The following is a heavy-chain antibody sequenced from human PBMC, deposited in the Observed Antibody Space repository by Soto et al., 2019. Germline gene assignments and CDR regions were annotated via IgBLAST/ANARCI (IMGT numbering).Heavy chain of an antibody. D-gene: IGHD3-9*01. CDR2: ISYDGSNK. V-gene: IGHV3-30-3*01. CDR3: ASSTYYDILTGNL. Sequence: QVQLVESGGGVVQPGRSLRLSCAASGFTFSSYAMHWVRQAPGKGLEWVAVISYDGSNKYYADSVKGRFTISRYNSKNTLYLQMNSLRAEDTAVYYCASSTYYDILTGNLWGQGTLVTVSS. J-gene: IGHJ5*02. CDR1: GFTFSSYA.